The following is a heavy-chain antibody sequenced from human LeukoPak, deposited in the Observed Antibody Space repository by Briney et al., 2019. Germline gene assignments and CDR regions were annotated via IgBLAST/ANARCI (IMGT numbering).Heavy chain of an antibody. CDR3: ARGATYYYGSGSYFPPHY. J-gene: IGHJ4*02. D-gene: IGHD3-10*01. V-gene: IGHV1-2*02. CDR2: INPNSGGT. CDR1: GYTFTGYY. Sequence: GASVKVSCKASGYTFTGYYMHWVRQAPGQGLEWMGWINPNSGGTNYAQKFQGRVTMTRDTSISTAYMELSRLRSDDTAVYYCARGATYYYGSGSYFPPHYWGQGTLVTVSS.